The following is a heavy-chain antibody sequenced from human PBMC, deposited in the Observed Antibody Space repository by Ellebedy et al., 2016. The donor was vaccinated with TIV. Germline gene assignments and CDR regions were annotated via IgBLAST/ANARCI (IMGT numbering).Heavy chain of an antibody. Sequence: GESLKISCAASGFTFSSYWMHWVRQAPGKGLVWVSRINSDGSSTGYADSVKGRFTISRENAKSSVYLQMNSLRVGDTAVYYCVRGGAAPHNRYFDFWGRGTLVTVSS. CDR1: GFTFSSYW. D-gene: IGHD1-14*01. CDR3: VRGGAAPHNRYFDF. J-gene: IGHJ2*01. V-gene: IGHV3-74*01. CDR2: INSDGSST.